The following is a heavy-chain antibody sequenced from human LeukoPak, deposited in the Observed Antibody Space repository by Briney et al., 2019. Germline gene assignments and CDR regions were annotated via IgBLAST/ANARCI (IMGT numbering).Heavy chain of an antibody. CDR3: AREVAAAGTRWFDP. CDR1: GGSISSYY. Sequence: SETLSLTCTVYGGSISSYYRSWIRQPAGKGLEWIGRIYTSGSTNYSPSLKSRVTLSVDTSKNQFSLTLSSVTAADTAVYYCAREVAAAGTRWFDPWGQGTLVTVSS. CDR2: IYTSGST. D-gene: IGHD6-13*01. J-gene: IGHJ5*02. V-gene: IGHV4-4*07.